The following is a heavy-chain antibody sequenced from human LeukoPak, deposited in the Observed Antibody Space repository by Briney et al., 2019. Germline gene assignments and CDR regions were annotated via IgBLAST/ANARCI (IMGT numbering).Heavy chain of an antibody. J-gene: IGHJ4*02. Sequence: GGSLRLSCAASGFTFSSYEMNWVRQAPGKGLEWVANIKEDGSDKNYVDSVKGRFTISRDNAKNSLYLQMNSLRAEDTAVYYCARSLTLFDYWGQGTLVTVSS. CDR3: ARSLTLFDY. D-gene: IGHD4-23*01. V-gene: IGHV3-7*01. CDR2: IKEDGSDK. CDR1: GFTFSSYE.